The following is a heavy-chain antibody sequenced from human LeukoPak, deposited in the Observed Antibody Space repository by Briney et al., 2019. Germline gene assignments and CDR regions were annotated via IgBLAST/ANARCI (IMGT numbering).Heavy chain of an antibody. CDR2: VNSDGSNT. CDR3: TRDFGPVGSTNAFDI. V-gene: IGHV3-74*01. J-gene: IGHJ3*02. CDR1: GFTFSPYW. D-gene: IGHD1-26*01. Sequence: GGSLRLSCAASGFTFSPYWIHWVRQAPGKGLVWVSRVNSDGSNTTYADSVKGRFTISRDNAKNTLYLQMNSLRAEDTAVYYCTRDFGPVGSTNAFDIWGQGTMVTVSS.